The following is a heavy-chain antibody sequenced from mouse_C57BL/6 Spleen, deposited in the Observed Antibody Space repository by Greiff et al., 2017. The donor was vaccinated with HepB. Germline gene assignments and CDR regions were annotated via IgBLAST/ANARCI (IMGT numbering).Heavy chain of an antibody. Sequence: LVEPGASVKISCKASGYSFTDYNMNWVKQSNGKSLEWIGVINPNYGTTSYNQKFKGKATLTVDQSSSTAYMQLNSLTSEDSAVYYCARPNYSNYEGSYYYAMDYWGQGTSVTVSS. CDR3: ARPNYSNYEGSYYYAMDY. J-gene: IGHJ4*01. CDR1: GYSFTDYN. CDR2: INPNYGTT. D-gene: IGHD2-5*01. V-gene: IGHV1-39*01.